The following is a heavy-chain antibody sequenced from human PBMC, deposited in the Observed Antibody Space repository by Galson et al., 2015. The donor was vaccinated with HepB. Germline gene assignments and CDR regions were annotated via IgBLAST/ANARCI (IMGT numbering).Heavy chain of an antibody. CDR2: IWYDGSNK. CDR1: GFTFSSYG. CDR3: ARDRETAVVPRNWFVP. Sequence: SLRLSCAASGFTFSSYGMHWVRQAPGKGLEWVAVIWYDGSNKYYADSVKGRFTISRDNSKNTLYLQMNSLRAEDTAVYYCARDRETAVVPRNWFVPWGQGTLVTVSS. V-gene: IGHV3-33*01. J-gene: IGHJ5*02. D-gene: IGHD4-23*01.